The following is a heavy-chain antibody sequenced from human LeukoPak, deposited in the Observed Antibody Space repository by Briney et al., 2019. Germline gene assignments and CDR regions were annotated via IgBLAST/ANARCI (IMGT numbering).Heavy chain of an antibody. CDR3: ARDNDSRDPPHFDY. V-gene: IGHV3-30*02. D-gene: IGHD3-16*01. CDR2: IRYDGSNK. CDR1: GFTFSSYG. J-gene: IGHJ4*02. Sequence: QSGGSLRLSCAASGFTFSSYGMHWVRQAPGKGLEWVAFIRYDGSNKYYADSVKGRFTISRDNSKNTLYLQMNSLRAEDTAVYYCARDNDSRDPPHFDYWGQGTPVTVSS.